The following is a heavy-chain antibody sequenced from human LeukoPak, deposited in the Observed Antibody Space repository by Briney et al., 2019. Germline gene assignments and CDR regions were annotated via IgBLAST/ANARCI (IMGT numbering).Heavy chain of an antibody. Sequence: APVKVSCKASGYTFTSYAMNWVRQAPGQGLEWMGWINTNTGNPTYAQGFTGRFVFSLDTSVSTAYLQISSLKAEDTAVYYCARRGYSGYDYFSFDYWGQGTLVTVSS. D-gene: IGHD5-12*01. J-gene: IGHJ4*02. CDR1: GYTFTSYA. CDR2: INTNTGNP. CDR3: ARRGYSGYDYFSFDY. V-gene: IGHV7-4-1*02.